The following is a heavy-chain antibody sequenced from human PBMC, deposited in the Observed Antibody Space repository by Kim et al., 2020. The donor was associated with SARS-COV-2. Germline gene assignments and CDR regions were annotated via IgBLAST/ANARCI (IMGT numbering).Heavy chain of an antibody. CDR3: ARDLGYCSGGSCPSDY. J-gene: IGHJ4*02. D-gene: IGHD2-15*01. CDR1: GFTFSSYS. V-gene: IGHV3-48*02. Sequence: GGSLRLSCAASGFTFSSYSMNWVRQAPGKGLEWVSYISSSSSTIYYADSVKGRFTISRDNAKNSLYLQMNSLRDEDTAVYYCARDLGYCSGGSCPSDYWGQGTLVTVSS. CDR2: ISSSSSTI.